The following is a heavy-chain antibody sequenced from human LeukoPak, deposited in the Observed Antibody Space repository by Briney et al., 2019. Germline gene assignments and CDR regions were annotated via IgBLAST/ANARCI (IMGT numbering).Heavy chain of an antibody. CDR3: ARGSIVATIYYYYGMDV. D-gene: IGHD5-12*01. V-gene: IGHV1-8*02. CDR1: GYTFTSYY. J-gene: IGHJ6*02. Sequence: ASVKVSCKASGYTFTSYYMHWVRQATGQGLEWMGWMNPNSGNTGYAQKFQGRVTMTRNTSIRTAYMELSSLRSEDTAVYYCARGSIVATIYYYYGMDVWGQGTTVTVSS. CDR2: MNPNSGNT.